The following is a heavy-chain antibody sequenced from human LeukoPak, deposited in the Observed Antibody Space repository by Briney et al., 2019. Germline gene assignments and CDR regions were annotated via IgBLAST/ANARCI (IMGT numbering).Heavy chain of an antibody. CDR1: GFTFSSYA. D-gene: IGHD3-3*01. Sequence: PGGSLRLSCAASGFTFSSYAMSWVRQAPGKGLEWVSAISGSGGSTYYADSVKGRFTISRDNSKNTLYPQMNSLRAEDTAVYYCAKTTYYDFWSGPRYFDYWGQGTLVTVSS. V-gene: IGHV3-23*01. J-gene: IGHJ4*02. CDR2: ISGSGGST. CDR3: AKTTYYDFWSGPRYFDY.